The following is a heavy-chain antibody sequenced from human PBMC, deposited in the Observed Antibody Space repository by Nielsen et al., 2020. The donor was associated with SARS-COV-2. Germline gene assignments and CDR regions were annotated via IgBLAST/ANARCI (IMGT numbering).Heavy chain of an antibody. V-gene: IGHV3-7*01. J-gene: IGHJ5*02. Sequence: GGSLRLSCAGSGSSFGRNWMTWVRQAPGKGLEWVANIDEEGSENNYVDSVKGRFTISRDNAKNSLFLEMNSLGGEDTAVYYCARDGRQRGYDERSWLDTWGQGTLVTVSS. CDR1: GSSFGRNW. CDR2: IDEEGSEN. CDR3: ARDGRQRGYDERSWLDT. D-gene: IGHD3-3*01.